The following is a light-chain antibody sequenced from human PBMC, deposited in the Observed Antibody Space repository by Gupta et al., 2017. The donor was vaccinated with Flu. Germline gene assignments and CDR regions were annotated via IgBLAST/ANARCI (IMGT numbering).Light chain of an antibody. CDR3: QTWGTGRV. J-gene: IGLJ3*02. V-gene: IGLV4-69*01. Sequence: QLVLTQSPSASASLGASVKLTCTLSSGHSSYAIAWQQQQPEKGPRYLMKRNSDGSHSKGDGIPYRFSGSSSGAERYLTISSLQYEDEADYYCQTWGTGRVFGGGTKLTVL. CDR2: RNSDGSH. CDR1: SGHSSYA.